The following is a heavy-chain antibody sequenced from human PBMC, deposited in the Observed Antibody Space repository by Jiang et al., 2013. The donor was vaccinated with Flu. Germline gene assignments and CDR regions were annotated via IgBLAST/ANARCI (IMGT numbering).Heavy chain of an antibody. V-gene: IGHV3-30*02. Sequence: DSVKGRFTISRDNSKNTLYLQMDSLRAEDTAVYYCAKGSTVVTPDWYFDLWGRGTLVTVSS. CDR3: AKGSTVVTPDWYFDL. J-gene: IGHJ2*01. D-gene: IGHD4-23*01.